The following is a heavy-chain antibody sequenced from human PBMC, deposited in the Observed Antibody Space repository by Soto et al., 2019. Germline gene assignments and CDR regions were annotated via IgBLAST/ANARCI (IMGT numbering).Heavy chain of an antibody. J-gene: IGHJ6*02. CDR3: GRCRTDSYAMYV. CDR2: ISPYNGRT. D-gene: IGHD5-18*01. V-gene: IGHV1-18*01. CDR1: GYRFTSYG. Sequence: ASVKVSCKASGYRFTSYGIGWVRQVPGQGPEWMGWISPYNGRTNYAQSVKGRVVMTTDISTNTVYLELRSLRSDDSAIYYCGRCRTDSYAMYVWGQGTTVTVYS.